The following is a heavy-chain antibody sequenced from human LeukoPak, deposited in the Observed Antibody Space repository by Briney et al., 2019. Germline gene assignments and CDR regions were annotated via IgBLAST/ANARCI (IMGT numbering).Heavy chain of an antibody. V-gene: IGHV3-30*03. D-gene: IGHD3-22*01. J-gene: IGHJ3*02. CDR2: ISYDGINE. CDR3: ARGLTYYFDSSDYGGAFDI. Sequence: PGRSLRLSCGACGFPLSSYYMLWVRQAPGRGRVGVAVISYDGINEYYADSMKGRFTISRDNSKTTLYLQMNSLRAEDTAVYYCARGLTYYFDSSDYGGAFDIWGQGTMVTVSS. CDR1: GFPLSSYY.